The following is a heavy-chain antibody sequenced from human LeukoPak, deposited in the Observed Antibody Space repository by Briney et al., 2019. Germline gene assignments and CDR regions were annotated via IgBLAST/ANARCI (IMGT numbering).Heavy chain of an antibody. CDR3: ASTLGLNRPGWFDP. CDR2: INPNTGGT. D-gene: IGHD1-14*01. Sequence: ASVKVSCKASGYTFTGYYLHWVRQAPGQGLEWMGWINPNTGGTNYAQKLQGRVTMTRDTSISTAYMELSSLRSEDTAVYYCASTLGLNRPGWFDPWGQGTLVTVSS. CDR1: GYTFTGYY. J-gene: IGHJ5*02. V-gene: IGHV1-2*02.